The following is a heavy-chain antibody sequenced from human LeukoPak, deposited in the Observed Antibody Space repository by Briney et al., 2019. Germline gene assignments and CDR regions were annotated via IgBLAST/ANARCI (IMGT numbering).Heavy chain of an antibody. J-gene: IGHJ2*01. CDR2: IYSGGTT. CDR3: ARVGSSWPNWYFDL. D-gene: IGHD6-13*01. V-gene: IGHV3-53*01. CDR1: GFTVSSNY. Sequence: PGGSLRPSCAASGFTVSSNYMSWVRQAPGKGLEWVSVIYSGGTTYYADSVKGRFTISRDNSKSTLYLQMNSLRAEDTAVYYCARVGSSWPNWYFDLWGRGTLVTVSS.